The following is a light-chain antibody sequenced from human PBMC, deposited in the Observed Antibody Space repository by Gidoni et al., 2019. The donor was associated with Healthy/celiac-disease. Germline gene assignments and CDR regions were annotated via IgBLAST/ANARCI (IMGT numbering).Light chain of an antibody. CDR1: SSDVGGYNY. CDR3: SSYTSSSTWV. Sequence: SARTQPRPGSGSSGPPITISCTGTSSDVGGYNYVSWYQQPPGKAPNLMIYEVSNRPSGVPDRFSGSKSGNTASLTISGLQAEDEADYYCSSYTSSSTWVFGGGTKLTVL. CDR2: EVS. J-gene: IGLJ3*02. V-gene: IGLV2-14*01.